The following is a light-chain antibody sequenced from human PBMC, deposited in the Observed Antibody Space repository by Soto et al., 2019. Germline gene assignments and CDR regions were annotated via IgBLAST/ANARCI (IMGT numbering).Light chain of an antibody. V-gene: IGLV2-11*01. J-gene: IGLJ2*01. Sequence: QSALTQPRSVSGSPGQSVTISCTGTSSDVGGYNYVSWYQHHPGKAPKLMIYDVTKRPSGVPHRFSGSKSGNTASLTISGLQAEDEGDYYCCSYAGSYSLVFGGGTKVTVL. CDR2: DVT. CDR3: CSYAGSYSLV. CDR1: SSDVGGYNY.